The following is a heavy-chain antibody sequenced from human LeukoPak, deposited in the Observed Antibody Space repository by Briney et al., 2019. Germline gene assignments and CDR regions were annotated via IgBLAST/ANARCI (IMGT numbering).Heavy chain of an antibody. CDR3: ARDPANYDPEFDY. CDR2: IIPIFGTA. V-gene: IGHV1-69*05. Sequence: ASVKVSCKASGGTFSSYAISWVRQAPGQGLEWMGGIIPIFGTANYAQKFQGRVTITTDESTSTAYMELSSLRSEDTAVYYCARDPANYDPEFDYWGQGTLVTVSS. CDR1: GGTFSSYA. D-gene: IGHD3-22*01. J-gene: IGHJ4*02.